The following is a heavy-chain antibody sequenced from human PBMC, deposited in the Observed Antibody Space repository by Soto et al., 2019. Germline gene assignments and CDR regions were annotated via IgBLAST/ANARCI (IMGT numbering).Heavy chain of an antibody. J-gene: IGHJ6*02. V-gene: IGHV1-69*06. Sequence: SVKVSCKASRGTFSSYAISWVRQAPGQGLEWMGGIIPIFGTANYAQKFQGRVTITADKSTSTAYMELSSLRSEDTAVYYCARSIVGATKYYYYGMDVWGQGTTVTVSS. CDR2: IIPIFGTA. D-gene: IGHD1-26*01. CDR1: RGTFSSYA. CDR3: ARSIVGATKYYYYGMDV.